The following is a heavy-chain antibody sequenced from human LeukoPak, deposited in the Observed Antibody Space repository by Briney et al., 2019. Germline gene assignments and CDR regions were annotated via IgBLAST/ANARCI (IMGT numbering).Heavy chain of an antibody. D-gene: IGHD4-23*01. CDR1: GFTFSNYA. CDR3: AKAVALLDPFDY. J-gene: IGHJ4*02. V-gene: IGHV3-23*01. CDR2: ISGSGGST. Sequence: GGSLRLSCAASGFTFSNYAMSWVRQAPGKGLEWVSSISGSGGSTYYADSMKGRFTISRDNSKNTLHLQMNSLRVEDTAVYFCAKAVALLDPFDYWGQGTLVTVSS.